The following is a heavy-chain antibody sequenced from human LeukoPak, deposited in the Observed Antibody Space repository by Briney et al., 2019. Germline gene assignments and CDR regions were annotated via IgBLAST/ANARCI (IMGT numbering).Heavy chain of an antibody. CDR1: GVTFSSYG. CDR2: IRYDGSNK. D-gene: IGHD3-10*01. V-gene: IGHV3-30*02. J-gene: IGHJ4*02. Sequence: PGGSLRLSCAASGVTFSSYGMHWVRQAPGKGLEWVAFIRYDGSNKYYADSVKGRFTISRDNSKNTLYLQMNSLRAEDTAVYYCAKDIITMVRGVITAFDYWGQGTLVTVSS. CDR3: AKDIITMVRGVITAFDY.